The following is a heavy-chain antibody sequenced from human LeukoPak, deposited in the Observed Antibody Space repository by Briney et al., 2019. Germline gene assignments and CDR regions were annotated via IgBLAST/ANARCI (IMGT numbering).Heavy chain of an antibody. D-gene: IGHD2-15*01. J-gene: IGHJ4*02. V-gene: IGHV3-23*01. CDR1: GFSFSSYA. CDR3: AKAPVTSCRGAFCYPFDY. Sequence: GGSLRLSCATSGFSFSSYAMSWVRQAPGKGLEWVSAMSSSDDGRYHAASVRGRFTISRDTSRSTLYLQMNSLRAEDAAVYYCAKAPVTSCRGAFCYPFDYWGQGTLVTVSS. CDR2: MSSSDDGR.